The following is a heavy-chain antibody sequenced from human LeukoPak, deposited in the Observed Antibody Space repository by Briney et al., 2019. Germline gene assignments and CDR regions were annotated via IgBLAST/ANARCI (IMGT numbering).Heavy chain of an antibody. Sequence: SETLSLTCAVYGGSFSGHYWSWIRQPPGKGLEWIGEINHSGSTNYNPSLKSRVTISVDTSKNQFSLKLSSVTAADTAVYYCARGRPHKDAFDIWGQGTMVTVSS. CDR2: INHSGST. J-gene: IGHJ3*02. V-gene: IGHV4-34*01. CDR3: ARGRPHKDAFDI. CDR1: GGSFSGHY.